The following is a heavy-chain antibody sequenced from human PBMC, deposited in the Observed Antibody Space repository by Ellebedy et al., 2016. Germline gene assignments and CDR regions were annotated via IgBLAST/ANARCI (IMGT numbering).Heavy chain of an antibody. CDR2: ISYDGSNK. V-gene: IGHV3-30-3*01. D-gene: IGHD3-9*01. J-gene: IGHJ6*02. CDR3: ARGDILTGYYPLSMDV. Sequence: GESLKISCAASGFTFSSYAMHWVRQAPGKGLEWVAVISYDGSNKYYADSVKGRFTISRDNSKNTLYLQMNSLRAEDTAVYYCARGDILTGYYPLSMDVWGQGTTVTVSS. CDR1: GFTFSSYA.